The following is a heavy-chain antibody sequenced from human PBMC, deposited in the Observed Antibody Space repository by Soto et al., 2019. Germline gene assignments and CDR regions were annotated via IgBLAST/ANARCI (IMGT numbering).Heavy chain of an antibody. CDR2: INDDGTRT. D-gene: IGHD3-3*01. J-gene: IGHJ3*02. Sequence: GGSLRLSCAASGFVFNMYWMHWVRQVPGEGPEWVTRINDDGTRTDYADSAKGRFTISRDNAKDILYLQMNALRVDDTAVYYCASQDFGVVISGAFDIWGQGTMVTVS. V-gene: IGHV3-74*01. CDR1: GFVFNMYW. CDR3: ASQDFGVVISGAFDI.